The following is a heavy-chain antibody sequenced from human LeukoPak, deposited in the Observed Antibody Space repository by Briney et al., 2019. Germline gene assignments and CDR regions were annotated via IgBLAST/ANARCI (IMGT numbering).Heavy chain of an antibody. J-gene: IGHJ4*02. CDR3: TTDLMGGSYPYYFDY. Sequence: NPGGSLRLSCAASGFTFSNAWMSWVRQAPGKGLEWVGRIKSKTDGGTTDYAAPVKGRFTISRDDSKNTLYLQMNSLKTEDTAVYYCTTDLMGGSYPYYFDYWGQGTLVTVSS. D-gene: IGHD1-26*01. CDR2: IKSKTDGGTT. V-gene: IGHV3-15*01. CDR1: GFTFSNAW.